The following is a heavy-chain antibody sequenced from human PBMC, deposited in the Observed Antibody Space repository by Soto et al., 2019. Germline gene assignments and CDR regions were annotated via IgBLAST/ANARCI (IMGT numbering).Heavy chain of an antibody. CDR1: GDSISRGGYY. D-gene: IGHD3-16*01. CDR3: VRDGAGGSGLGWFDP. J-gene: IGHJ5*01. V-gene: IGHV4-31*03. CDR2: IYHTGST. Sequence: QVQLQESGPGLVKPSQTLSLTCTVSGDSISRGGYYYNWIRHLPGKGLEWIGYIYHTGSTNYNPSPQSRVTIAVDTSKNPLSLELRSVTAADTAVYYCVRDGAGGSGLGWFDPWGQGTLVTVSS.